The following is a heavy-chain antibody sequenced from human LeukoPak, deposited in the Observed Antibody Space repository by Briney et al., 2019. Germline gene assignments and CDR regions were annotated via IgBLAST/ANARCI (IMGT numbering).Heavy chain of an antibody. Sequence: SETLSLTCAVYGESLSGHHWTFIRQPPGKGLEWIGEINHSGTTYYNPSLKSRVTISVDTSKNQFSLNLNSVTAADTAVYYRAKGARSNRYNWNGLINWFDPWGQGTLVTVSS. J-gene: IGHJ5*02. CDR2: INHSGTT. D-gene: IGHD1-20*01. CDR3: AKGARSNRYNWNGLINWFDP. V-gene: IGHV4-34*01. CDR1: GESLSGHH.